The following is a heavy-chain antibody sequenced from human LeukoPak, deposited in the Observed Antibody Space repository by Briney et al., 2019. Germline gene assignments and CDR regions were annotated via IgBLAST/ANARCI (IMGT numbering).Heavy chain of an antibody. CDR2: ITADSGTT. Sequence: GGSLRLSCAASGFTFSSYEMNWVRQAPGKGLEWLSYITADSGTTYYADSVKGRFTISRDNAKNSLYLQMNSLRDEDTAVYYCASRDYFDYWGQGTLVTVSS. CDR3: ASRDYFDY. V-gene: IGHV3-48*02. J-gene: IGHJ4*02. CDR1: GFTFSSYE.